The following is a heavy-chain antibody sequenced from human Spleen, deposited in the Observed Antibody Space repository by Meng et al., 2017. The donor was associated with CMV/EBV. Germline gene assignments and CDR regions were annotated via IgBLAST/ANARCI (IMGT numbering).Heavy chain of an antibody. Sequence: GESLKISCAASGFTFSSYSMNWVRQAPGKGLGWVSSISSSSSYIYYADSVKGRITISRDNAKNSPYLQMNSLRAEDTAVYYCARDLDCSSTSCYWGGRFDPWGQGTLVTVSS. CDR3: ARDLDCSSTSCYWGGRFDP. D-gene: IGHD2-2*01. J-gene: IGHJ5*02. CDR1: GFTFSSYS. CDR2: ISSSSSYI. V-gene: IGHV3-21*01.